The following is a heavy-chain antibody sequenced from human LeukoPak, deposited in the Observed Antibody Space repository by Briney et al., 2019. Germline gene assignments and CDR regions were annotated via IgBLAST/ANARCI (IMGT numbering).Heavy chain of an antibody. J-gene: IGHJ4*02. V-gene: IGHV1-8*03. Sequence: ASVKVSCKASGYTFTSYDINWVRQATGQGLEWMGWMNPNSGNTGYAQKFQGRATITRNTSISTAYMELSSLRSEDTAVYYCARGGPKYYYDSSGYSPLDYWGQGTLVTVSS. CDR1: GYTFTSYD. D-gene: IGHD3-22*01. CDR2: MNPNSGNT. CDR3: ARGGPKYYYDSSGYSPLDY.